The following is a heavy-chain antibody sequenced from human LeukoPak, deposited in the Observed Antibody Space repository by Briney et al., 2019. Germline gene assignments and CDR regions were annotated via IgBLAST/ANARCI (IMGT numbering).Heavy chain of an antibody. Sequence: TLSLTCTVSGGSISSGSYYSSWIRQPAGKGLEWIGRMYTSGSTNCNPSLKSRVTISVDTSNNQFSLKLSSVTAADTAVYHCARGIGGGWYSSVFDYWGQGTLVTVSS. J-gene: IGHJ4*02. CDR3: ARGIGGGWYSSVFDY. CDR1: GGSISSGSYY. V-gene: IGHV4-61*02. CDR2: MYTSGST. D-gene: IGHD6-19*01.